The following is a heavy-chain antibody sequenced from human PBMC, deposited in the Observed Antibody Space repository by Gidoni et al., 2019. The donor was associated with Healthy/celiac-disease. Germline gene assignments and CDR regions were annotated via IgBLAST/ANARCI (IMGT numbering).Heavy chain of an antibody. CDR3: AKRVTMIVVGQDAFDI. J-gene: IGHJ3*02. Sequence: EVQLLESGGGLVQPGGSLRLSCAASGFTFSSYAMSWVRQAPGKGLEWVSAISGSGGSTYYADSVKGRFTISRDNSKNTLYLQMNSLRAEDTAVYYCAKRVTMIVVGQDAFDIWGQGTMVTVSS. D-gene: IGHD3-22*01. CDR1: GFTFSSYA. V-gene: IGHV3-23*01. CDR2: ISGSGGST.